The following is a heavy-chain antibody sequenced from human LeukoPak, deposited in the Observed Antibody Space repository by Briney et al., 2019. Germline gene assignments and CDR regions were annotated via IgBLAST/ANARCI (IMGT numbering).Heavy chain of an antibody. Sequence: SETLSLTCAVYGGSFSGYYWSWIRQPPGKGLEWIGSIYHSGSTYYNPSLKSRVTISVDTSKNQFSLKLSSVTAADTAVYYCARVLSSGTDWFDPWGQGTLVTVSS. J-gene: IGHJ5*02. CDR3: ARVLSSGTDWFDP. CDR1: GGSFSGYY. D-gene: IGHD6-13*01. V-gene: IGHV4-34*01. CDR2: IYHSGST.